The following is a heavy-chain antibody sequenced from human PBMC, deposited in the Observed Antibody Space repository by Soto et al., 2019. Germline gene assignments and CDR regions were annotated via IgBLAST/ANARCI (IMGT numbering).Heavy chain of an antibody. D-gene: IGHD3-9*01. V-gene: IGHV4-34*01. J-gene: IGHJ6*02. CDR2: INHSGST. Sequence: SETLSLTCAVYGGSFSGYYWSWIRQPPGKGLEWIGEINHSGSTNYNPSLKSRVTISVDTSKNQFSLKLSSVTAADTAVYYCARGRVYYDILTGYHDYYYYGMYVWGQGTTVTVSS. CDR1: GGSFSGYY. CDR3: ARGRVYYDILTGYHDYYYYGMYV.